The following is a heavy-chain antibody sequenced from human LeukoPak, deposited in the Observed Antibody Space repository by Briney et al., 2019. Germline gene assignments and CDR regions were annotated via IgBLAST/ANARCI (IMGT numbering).Heavy chain of an antibody. V-gene: IGHV4-34*01. D-gene: IGHD2-15*01. CDR1: GGSFSGYY. CDR2: INHSGST. J-gene: IGHJ6*02. CDR3: ARVEYCSGGSCYEYYGMDV. Sequence: SETLSPTCAVYGGSFSGYYWSWIRQPPGKGLEWIGEINHSGSTNYNPSLKSRVTMSVDTSKNQFSLKLSSVTAADTAVYYCARVEYCSGGSCYEYYGMDVWGQGTTVTVSS.